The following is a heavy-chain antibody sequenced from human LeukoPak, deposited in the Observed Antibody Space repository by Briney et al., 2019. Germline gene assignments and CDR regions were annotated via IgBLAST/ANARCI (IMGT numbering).Heavy chain of an antibody. CDR2: IIPIFGTA. CDR3: AREAVEMATGPLDY. CDR1: GGTFSSYA. D-gene: IGHD5-24*01. J-gene: IGHJ4*02. V-gene: IGHV1-69*05. Sequence: SVKVSCKASGGTFSSYAISWVRQAPGQGLEWMGGIIPIFGTANYAQKFQGRVTITTDESTSAAYMELSSLRSEDTAVYYCAREAVEMATGPLDYWGQGTLVTVSS.